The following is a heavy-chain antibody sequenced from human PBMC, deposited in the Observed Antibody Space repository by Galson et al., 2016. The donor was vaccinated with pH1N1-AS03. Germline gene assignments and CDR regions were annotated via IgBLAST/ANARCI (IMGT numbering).Heavy chain of an antibody. CDR2: ISVSGSDT. J-gene: IGHJ4*01. CDR3: TAGHYTNF. Sequence: SLRLSCAASSGYVMNWVRQAPGKGLEWVSGISVSGSDTYYMDSVKGRFTISRDNSKNTLFLQMDSLRAEDTALYYCTAGHYTNFWGQGTLVTVSS. D-gene: IGHD3-3*01. CDR1: SGYV. V-gene: IGHV3-23*01.